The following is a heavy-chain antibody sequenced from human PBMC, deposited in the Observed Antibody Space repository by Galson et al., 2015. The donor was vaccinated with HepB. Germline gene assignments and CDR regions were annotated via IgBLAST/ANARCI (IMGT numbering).Heavy chain of an antibody. D-gene: IGHD3-3*01. CDR2: ISNDGRDK. Sequence: SLRLSCAASGLHFRSYSMHWVRQAPGKGLEWVAVISNDGRDKNYAESVKGRFTISRDDSKNTVYLQMDNLRNEDTAVYYCAREDITIFGVIVGAFDIWGQGTTVTVSS. CDR1: GLHFRSYS. J-gene: IGHJ3*02. V-gene: IGHV3-30-3*01. CDR3: AREDITIFGVIVGAFDI.